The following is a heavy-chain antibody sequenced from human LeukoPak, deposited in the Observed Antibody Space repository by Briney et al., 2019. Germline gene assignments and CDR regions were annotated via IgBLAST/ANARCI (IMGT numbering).Heavy chain of an antibody. CDR1: GYTFTGYY. V-gene: IGHV1-2*02. D-gene: IGHD4-17*01. Sequence: ASVKVSCKASGYTFTGYYTHWVRQAPGQGLEWMGWINPNSGGTNYAQKFQGRVTMTRDTSISTAYMELSRLRSDDTAVYYCARVPTVITPYYYMDVWGKGTTVTVSS. CDR3: ARVPTVITPYYYMDV. J-gene: IGHJ6*03. CDR2: INPNSGGT.